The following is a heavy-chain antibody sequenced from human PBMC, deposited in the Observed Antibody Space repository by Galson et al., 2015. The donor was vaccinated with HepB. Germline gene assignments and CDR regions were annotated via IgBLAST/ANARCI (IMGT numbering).Heavy chain of an antibody. D-gene: IGHD6-13*01. V-gene: IGHV3-30*18. CDR3: AKDPYSSSWYTLSPYYYYGMDV. CDR2: ISYDGSNK. J-gene: IGHJ6*02. Sequence: SLRLSCAASGFTFSSYGMHWVRQAPGKGLEWVAVISYDGSNKYYADSVKGRFTISRDNSKNTLYLQMNSLRAEDTAVYYCAKDPYSSSWYTLSPYYYYGMDVWGRGTLVTVSS. CDR1: GFTFSSYG.